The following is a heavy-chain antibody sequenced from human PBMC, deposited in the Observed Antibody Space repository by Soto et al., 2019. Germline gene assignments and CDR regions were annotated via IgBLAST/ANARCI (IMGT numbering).Heavy chain of an antibody. CDR3: ARGNLRPVWYNWFYP. CDR1: GFTFSSCW. J-gene: IGHJ5*02. CDR2: IKQDGSEK. D-gene: IGHD2-8*01. V-gene: IGHV3-7*04. Sequence: GGSLRLSCAASGFTFSSCWMSWVRQAPGKGLEWVANIKQDGSEKYYVDSVKGRFTISRDNAKNSLYLQMNSLRAEDTAVYYCARGNLRPVWYNWFYPWGQGTLVTVSS.